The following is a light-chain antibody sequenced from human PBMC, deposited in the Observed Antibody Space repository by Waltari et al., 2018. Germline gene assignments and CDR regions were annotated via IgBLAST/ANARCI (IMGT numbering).Light chain of an antibody. CDR3: QHYVRLPAT. V-gene: IGKV3-20*01. J-gene: IGKJ1*01. CDR2: GAS. Sequence: EVVLTQSPVTLSLSPGERATHSCRASQSVSRALAWYQPKPGQDPRLLIYGASIRDTGIPDRFSGSGSGTDFSLTISRLEPADSAMYYCQHYVRLPATFGQGTKVEIK. CDR1: QSVSRA.